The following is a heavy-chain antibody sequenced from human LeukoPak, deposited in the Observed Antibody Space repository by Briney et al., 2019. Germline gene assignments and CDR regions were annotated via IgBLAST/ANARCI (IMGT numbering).Heavy chain of an antibody. CDR2: IKQDGSEK. CDR3: AREYGLGFDY. V-gene: IGHV3-7*01. Sequence: PGGSLRLSCAASGFTFSSYAMSWVRQAPGKGLEWVANIKQDGSEKYYVDSVKGRFTISRDNAKNSLYLQMNSLRAEDTAVYYCAREYGLGFDYWGQGTLVTVSS. J-gene: IGHJ4*02. D-gene: IGHD3/OR15-3a*01. CDR1: GFTFSSYA.